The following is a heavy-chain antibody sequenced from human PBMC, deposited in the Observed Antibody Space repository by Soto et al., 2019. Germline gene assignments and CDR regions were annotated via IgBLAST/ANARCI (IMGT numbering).Heavy chain of an antibody. V-gene: IGHV3-9*01. Sequence: GGSLRLSCAASGFTFDDYAMHWVRQAPGKGLEWVSGISWNSGSIGYADSVKGRFTISRDNAKNSLYLQMNSLRAEDTALYYCAKPLYSLERYAFDIWGQGTMVTVSS. CDR2: ISWNSGSI. J-gene: IGHJ3*02. CDR1: GFTFDDYA. D-gene: IGHD1-1*01. CDR3: AKPLYSLERYAFDI.